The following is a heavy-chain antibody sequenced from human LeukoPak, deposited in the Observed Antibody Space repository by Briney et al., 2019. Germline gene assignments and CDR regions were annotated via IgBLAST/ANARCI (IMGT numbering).Heavy chain of an antibody. V-gene: IGHV1-8*03. CDR1: GYTFTSYD. D-gene: IGHD1-1*01. Sequence: GASVKVSCKASGYTFTSYDINWVRQATGQGLEWMGWMNPNSGNTGYAQKFQGRVTITRNTSISTAYMELSSLRSEDTAVNYCARTDYNSYYYYYMDVWGKGTTVTVSS. CDR3: ARTDYNSYYYYYMDV. CDR2: MNPNSGNT. J-gene: IGHJ6*03.